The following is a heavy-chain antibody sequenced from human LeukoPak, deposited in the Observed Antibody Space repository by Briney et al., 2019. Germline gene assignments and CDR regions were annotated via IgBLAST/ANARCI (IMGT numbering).Heavy chain of an antibody. J-gene: IGHJ4*02. Sequence: GGSLRLSCAASGFTFSRNAMSWVRQAPGKGLEWVSSISDSGDNTYYADSVKGRFTISRDNSKNTLYLQMNSLRAEDTAVYYCAKNKRVLLWFGELGYWGQGTLVTVSS. D-gene: IGHD3-10*01. CDR2: ISDSGDNT. CDR3: AKNKRVLLWFGELGY. CDR1: GFTFSRNA. V-gene: IGHV3-23*01.